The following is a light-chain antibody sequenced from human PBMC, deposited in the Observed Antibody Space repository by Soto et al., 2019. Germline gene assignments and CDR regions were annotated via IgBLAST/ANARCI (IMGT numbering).Light chain of an antibody. J-gene: IGKJ4*01. Sequence: EIVLTQSPGTLSLSPGERATLSCRASQSVSSNFAWYQQKPGQAPRLLIYDASTRATGIPARFSGSGSGTEFTLTISSLQSEDFAVYYCQQYNDWPPLTFGGGTKVDNK. CDR1: QSVSSN. CDR2: DAS. CDR3: QQYNDWPPLT. V-gene: IGKV3-15*01.